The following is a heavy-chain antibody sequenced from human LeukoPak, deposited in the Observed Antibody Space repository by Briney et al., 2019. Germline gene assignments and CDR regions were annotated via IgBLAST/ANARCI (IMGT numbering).Heavy chain of an antibody. CDR1: GYTFSTYD. V-gene: IGHV1-8*03. D-gene: IGHD2-2*01. CDR3: ARAIRYQLLSDY. CDR2: MNPNSANT. Sequence: EASVKVSCKTSGYTFSTYDINWLRQAAGQGLEWIGWMNPNSANTGFAQKFQGRAAITRDTSTATAYLELSSLTSEDTAVYYCARAIRYQLLSDYWGQGTLVTVSS. J-gene: IGHJ4*02.